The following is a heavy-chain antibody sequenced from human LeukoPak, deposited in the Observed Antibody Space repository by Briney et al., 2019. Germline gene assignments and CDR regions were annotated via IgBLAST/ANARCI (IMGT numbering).Heavy chain of an antibody. D-gene: IGHD6-13*01. CDR3: ARASYSSTWENWFDP. Sequence: PSETLSLTCTVSGGSISSYYWSWIRQPPGKGLEWIGYIYYSGSTNYNPSLKSRVTISVDTSKNQFTLKLSSVTAADTAVYYCARASYSSTWENWFDPWGQGTLVTVSS. V-gene: IGHV4-59*01. CDR2: IYYSGST. CDR1: GGSISSYY. J-gene: IGHJ5*02.